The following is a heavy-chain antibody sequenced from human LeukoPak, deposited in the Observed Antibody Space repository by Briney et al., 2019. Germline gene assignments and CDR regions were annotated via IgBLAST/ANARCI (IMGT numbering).Heavy chain of an antibody. J-gene: IGHJ4*02. CDR3: ARAIFSSGWYKTPFGY. CDR1: GFTFSGYA. Sequence: QPGRSLRLSCAASGFTFSGYAMHWVRQAPGKGLEWVAVISYDGSNKYYADSVKGRFTISRDNSKNTLYQQMNSLRAEDTAVYYCARAIFSSGWYKTPFGYWGQGTLVTVSS. D-gene: IGHD6-19*01. CDR2: ISYDGSNK. V-gene: IGHV3-30-3*01.